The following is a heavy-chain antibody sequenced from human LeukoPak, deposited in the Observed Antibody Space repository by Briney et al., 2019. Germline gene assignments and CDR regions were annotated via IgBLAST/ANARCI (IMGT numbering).Heavy chain of an antibody. J-gene: IGHJ6*04. CDR2: ISSSSNYI. V-gene: IGHV3-21*01. Sequence: NPGGSLRLSCGASGFIFSSYSMNWVRQAPGKGLEWVSSISSSSNYIYYADSLKGRFTLSRDNAKSTLYLQMNSLIAEDTAVYYCAREGIPGPKDVWGKGTTVTVSS. D-gene: IGHD2-2*01. CDR1: GFIFSSYS. CDR3: AREGIPGPKDV.